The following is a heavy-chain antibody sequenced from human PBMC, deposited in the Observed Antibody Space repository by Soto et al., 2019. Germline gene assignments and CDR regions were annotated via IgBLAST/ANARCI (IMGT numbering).Heavy chain of an antibody. Sequence: KPSETLSLTCTVSAASFSKYYWSWIRQPPGKGLEWIGYIYFNGNTNYNPSLKRRVTISIDTSKKQISLTLTSVTDADTAVYYCARLLYDSRGYYYFDYWGQGTLVTVSS. D-gene: IGHD3-22*01. CDR3: ARLLYDSRGYYYFDY. V-gene: IGHV4-59*01. CDR2: IYFNGNT. J-gene: IGHJ4*02. CDR1: AASFSKYY.